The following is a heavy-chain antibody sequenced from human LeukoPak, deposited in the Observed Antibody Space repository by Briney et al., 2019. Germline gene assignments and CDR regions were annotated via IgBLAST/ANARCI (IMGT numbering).Heavy chain of an antibody. V-gene: IGHV3-7*01. CDR1: GFTFSSYW. CDR2: IKQDGSEK. CDR3: ASENFWSGYRGYYYYYMDV. D-gene: IGHD3-3*01. J-gene: IGHJ6*03. Sequence: PGGSLRLSCAASGFTFSSYWMSWVRQAPGKGLEWVANIKQDGSEKYYVDSVKGRFTISRNNAKNSLYLQMNSLRAEDTAVYYCASENFWSGYRGYYYYYMDVWGKGTTVTVS.